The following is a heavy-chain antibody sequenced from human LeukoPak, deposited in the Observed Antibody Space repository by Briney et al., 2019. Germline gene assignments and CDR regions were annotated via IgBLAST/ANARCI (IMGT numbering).Heavy chain of an antibody. CDR2: INPSGNI. CDR3: ASRVM. V-gene: IGHV4-34*01. J-gene: IGHJ4*02. D-gene: IGHD3-16*01. CDR1: GGSISSNC. Sequence: SETLSLTCAVYGGSISSNCCSWSRQPPGEGLEWIGEINPSGNINYNPSLKSRVTLSVDTSRNQFSLKLNSVTAAGTAVYYCASRVMWGQGTLVTVSS.